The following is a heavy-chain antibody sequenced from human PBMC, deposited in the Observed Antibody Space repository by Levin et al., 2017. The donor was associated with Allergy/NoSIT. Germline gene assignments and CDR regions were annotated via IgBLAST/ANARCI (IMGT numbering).Heavy chain of an antibody. CDR3: VRYTSSREVY. CDR1: GFTFSTNW. CDR2: IKQDGSER. J-gene: IGHJ4*02. D-gene: IGHD6-6*01. Sequence: QPGGSLRLSCTASGFTFSTNWMSWVRQAPGKGLEWLANIKQDGSERYYVDSVEGRFTISRDNARNALYLQMNSLRAEDTAVYYCVRYTSSREVYWGQGTLVTVPS. V-gene: IGHV3-7*01.